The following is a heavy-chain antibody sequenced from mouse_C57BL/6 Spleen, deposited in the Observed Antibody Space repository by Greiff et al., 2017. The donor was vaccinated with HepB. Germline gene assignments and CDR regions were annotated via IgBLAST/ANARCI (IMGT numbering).Heavy chain of an antibody. CDR1: GFTFSNYW. CDR3: TADGYYARFAY. J-gene: IGHJ3*01. D-gene: IGHD2-3*01. V-gene: IGHV6-3*01. Sequence: EVKLMESGGGLVQPGGSMKLSCVASGFTFSNYWMNWVRQSPEKGLEWVAQIRLKSDNYATHYAESVKGRFTISRDDSKSSVYLQMNNLRAEDTGIYYCTADGYYARFAYWGQGTLVTVSA. CDR2: IRLKSDNYAT.